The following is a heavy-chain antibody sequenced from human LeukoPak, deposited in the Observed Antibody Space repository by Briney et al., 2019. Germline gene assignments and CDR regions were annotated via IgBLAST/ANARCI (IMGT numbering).Heavy chain of an antibody. CDR1: GFTFSSYA. D-gene: IGHD5-18*01. CDR2: ITNNGGST. J-gene: IGHJ4*02. CDR3: ATSRGSSYGYRALELPPSPVD. Sequence: GGSLRLSCGASGFTFSSYAMHWVRQAPGKGLEYVSAITNNGGSTYYTNSVKGRFTISRDNSKSTLYLQMGSLRDEDMAVYYCATSRGSSYGYRALELPPSPVDWGQGTLVTVSS. V-gene: IGHV3-64*01.